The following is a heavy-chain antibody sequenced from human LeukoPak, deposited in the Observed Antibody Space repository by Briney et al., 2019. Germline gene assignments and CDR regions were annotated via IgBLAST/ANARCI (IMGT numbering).Heavy chain of an antibody. CDR3: ASGYCSSTSCYASFDI. V-gene: IGHV4-34*01. D-gene: IGHD2-2*01. CDR2: INHSGST. Sequence: SETLSLTCAVYGGSFSGYYWSWIRQPPGKGLEWIGEINHSGSTNYNPSLKSRVTISVDTSKNKFSLKLSSVTAADTAVYYCASGYCSSTSCYASFDIWGQGTMVTVSS. CDR1: GGSFSGYY. J-gene: IGHJ3*02.